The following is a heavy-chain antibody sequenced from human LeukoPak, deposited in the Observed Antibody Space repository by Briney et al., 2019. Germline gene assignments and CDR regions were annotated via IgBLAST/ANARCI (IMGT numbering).Heavy chain of an antibody. D-gene: IGHD3-10*01. J-gene: IGHJ4*02. CDR2: IYYSGST. Sequence: SETLSLTCTVSGGSISSSSYYWGWIRQPPGKGLEWIGSIYYSGSTYYNPSLKSRVTISVDTSKNQFSLKLSSVTAADTAVYYCARDGSGGYYYGSGSHFDYWGQGTLVTVSS. CDR3: ARDGSGGYYYGSGSHFDY. CDR1: GGSISSSSYY. V-gene: IGHV4-39*07.